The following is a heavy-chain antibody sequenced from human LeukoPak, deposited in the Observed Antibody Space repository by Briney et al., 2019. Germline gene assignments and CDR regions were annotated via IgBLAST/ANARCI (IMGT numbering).Heavy chain of an antibody. CDR1: GFTFSSYN. Sequence: GGSLRLSCAASGFTFSSYNMHWVRQAPGKGLEWVPSIRSSSGYIYYADSVKGRFTISRDNAKNSLYLQMNSLRAEDTAVYHCATVRGGNTRDFDYWGQGTLVTVSS. CDR3: ATVRGGNTRDFDY. J-gene: IGHJ4*02. V-gene: IGHV3-21*01. CDR2: IRSSSGYI. D-gene: IGHD3-10*01.